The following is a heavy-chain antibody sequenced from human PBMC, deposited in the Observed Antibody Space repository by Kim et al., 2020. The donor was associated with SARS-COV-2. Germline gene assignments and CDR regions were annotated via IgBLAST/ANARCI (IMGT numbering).Heavy chain of an antibody. CDR2: ISSSSSYI. Sequence: GGSLRLSCAASGFTFSSYSMNWVRQAPGKGLEWVSSISSSSSYIYYADSVKGRFTISRDNAKNSLYLQMNSLRAEDTAVYYCARGRGYSGYHFDYWGQGTLVTVSS. CDR3: ARGRGYSGYHFDY. J-gene: IGHJ4*02. CDR1: GFTFSSYS. V-gene: IGHV3-21*01. D-gene: IGHD5-12*01.